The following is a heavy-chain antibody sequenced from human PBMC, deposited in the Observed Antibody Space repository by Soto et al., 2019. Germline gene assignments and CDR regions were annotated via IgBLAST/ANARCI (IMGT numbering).Heavy chain of an antibody. Sequence: SETLSLTCAVSGGSISSSNWWSWVRQPPGKGLEWIGAIYHSGSTNYNPSLKSRVTISVDKARNQFSLKLSSVTAADTAVYYCFFAATAGSSMPFVSWGEGTLVTVSS. V-gene: IGHV4-4*02. J-gene: IGHJ5*02. CDR3: FFAATAGSSMPFVS. D-gene: IGHD6-13*01. CDR1: GGSISSSNW. CDR2: IYHSGST.